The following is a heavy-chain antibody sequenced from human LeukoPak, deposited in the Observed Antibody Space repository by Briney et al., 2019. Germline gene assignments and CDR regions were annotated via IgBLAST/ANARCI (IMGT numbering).Heavy chain of an antibody. CDR2: ISGSGGST. CDR3: AGWSVVVPARPEAFDI. Sequence: GGSLRLSCAASGFTFSSYAMSWVRHAPGKGLEWVSAISGSGGSTYYADSVKGRFTISRDNSKKTLYLQMNSLRAEDTAVYYCAGWSVVVPARPEAFDIWGQGTMVTVSS. D-gene: IGHD2-2*01. CDR1: GFTFSSYA. J-gene: IGHJ3*02. V-gene: IGHV3-23*01.